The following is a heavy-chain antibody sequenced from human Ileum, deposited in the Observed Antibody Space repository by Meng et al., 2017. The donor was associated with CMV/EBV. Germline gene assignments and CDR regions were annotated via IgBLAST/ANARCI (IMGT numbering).Heavy chain of an antibody. CDR3: ARMTGDLDY. CDR2: IIPILDIA. CDR1: GGTFNRIS. J-gene: IGHJ4*02. D-gene: IGHD7-27*01. V-gene: IGHV1-69*02. Sequence: SVKVSCKASGGTFNRISFIWVRQAPGQGLEWMGRIIPILDIANYAQRFQGRVTITANKSTSTAYMEVSSLRSEDTAVYYCARMTGDLDYWGQGTLVTVSS.